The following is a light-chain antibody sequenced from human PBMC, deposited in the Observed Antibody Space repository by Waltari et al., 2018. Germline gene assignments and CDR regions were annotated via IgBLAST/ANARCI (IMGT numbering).Light chain of an antibody. J-gene: IGLJ2*01. V-gene: IGLV1-40*01. CDR3: QSYDSSLSGSVV. CDR1: GPHIGAGLD. Sequence: QSVLTQPPSVSGAPGQRVTISCTGRGPHIGAGLDVNWSHPRPGTVPKLLITSNSNRPSGVPDRFSGSRSDTSASLAITGLQTEDEADYYCQSYDSSLSGSVVFGGGTKLTVL. CDR2: SNS.